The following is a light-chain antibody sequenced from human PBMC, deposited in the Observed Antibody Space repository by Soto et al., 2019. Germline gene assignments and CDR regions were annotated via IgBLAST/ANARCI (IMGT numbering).Light chain of an antibody. CDR3: QPSYSTLALT. Sequence: DLQMNQSPSSLSASVGDRVTITCRASQSISSYLNWYQQKPGKAPKLLIYAASSLQSGVPSRFSGSGSGTDFTLAISSLQPEDFATYYCQPSYSTLALTFGGGTKVEIK. CDR2: AAS. CDR1: QSISSY. V-gene: IGKV1-39*01. J-gene: IGKJ4*01.